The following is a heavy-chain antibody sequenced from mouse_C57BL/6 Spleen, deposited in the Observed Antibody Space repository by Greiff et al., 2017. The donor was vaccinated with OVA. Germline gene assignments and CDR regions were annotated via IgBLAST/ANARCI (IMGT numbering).Heavy chain of an antibody. CDR2: INPSSGYT. D-gene: IGHD2-4*01. Sequence: VQLQQSGAELARPGASVKMSCKASGYTFTSYTMHWVKQRPGQGLEWIGYINPSSGYTKYNQKFKDKATLTADKSSSTAYMQLSSLTSEDSAVYYGAREGIYYDYAWFAYWGQGTLVTVSA. V-gene: IGHV1-4*01. J-gene: IGHJ3*01. CDR3: AREGIYYDYAWFAY. CDR1: GYTFTSYT.